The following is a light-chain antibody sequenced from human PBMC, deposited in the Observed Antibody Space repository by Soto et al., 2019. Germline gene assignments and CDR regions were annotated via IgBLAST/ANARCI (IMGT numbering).Light chain of an antibody. CDR2: DVS. J-gene: IGLJ1*01. CDR3: SSYTPSSTYV. Sequence: QSALTQPASVSGSPGQSITISCTGTSSDVGGYNYVSWYQQYPGKAPKLMIYDVSSRPSGVSNRFSGSKSGNTASLTISGLQAEDEADYHCSSYTPSSTYVFGTGIKLTVL. V-gene: IGLV2-14*03. CDR1: SSDVGGYNY.